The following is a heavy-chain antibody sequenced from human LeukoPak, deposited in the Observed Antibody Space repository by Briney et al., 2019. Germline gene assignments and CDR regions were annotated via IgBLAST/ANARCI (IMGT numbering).Heavy chain of an antibody. D-gene: IGHD1-14*01. CDR3: ARVNGPPYYYYGMDV. J-gene: IGHJ6*02. V-gene: IGHV1-69*02. Sequence: SVKVSCRASGGTFSSYTISWVRQAPGQGLEWMGRIIPILGIANYAQKFQGRVTITADKSTSTAYMELSSLRSEDTAVYYCARVNGPPYYYYGMDVWGQGTTVTVSS. CDR1: GGTFSSYT. CDR2: IIPILGIA.